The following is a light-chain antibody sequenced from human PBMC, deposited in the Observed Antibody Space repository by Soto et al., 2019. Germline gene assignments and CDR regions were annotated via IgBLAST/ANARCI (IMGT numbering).Light chain of an antibody. CDR2: GNS. CDR1: SSNIGAGYD. Sequence: QSVLTQPPSVSGAPGQSVTISCTGSSSNIGAGYDVHWYQQLPGTAPKLLIYGNSNRPSGVPDRFSGSKSGTSASLAITGLQADDEADYYCQSYDSSLSALFGGGTQLTVL. CDR3: QSYDSSLSAL. V-gene: IGLV1-40*01. J-gene: IGLJ3*02.